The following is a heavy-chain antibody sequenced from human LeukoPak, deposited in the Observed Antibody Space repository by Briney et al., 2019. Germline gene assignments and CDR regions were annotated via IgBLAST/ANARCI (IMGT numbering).Heavy chain of an antibody. Sequence: ASVKVSCKASGYIFTSYDINWVRQAAGQGLEWMGWMNPNSGATGYAQKFQGRVTMTRDTSISTAYMVLSSLRSEDTAVFYCARGRWELGGDYWGQGTLVTVSS. V-gene: IGHV1-8*01. CDR3: ARGRWELGGDY. D-gene: IGHD1-26*01. J-gene: IGHJ4*02. CDR2: MNPNSGAT. CDR1: GYIFTSYD.